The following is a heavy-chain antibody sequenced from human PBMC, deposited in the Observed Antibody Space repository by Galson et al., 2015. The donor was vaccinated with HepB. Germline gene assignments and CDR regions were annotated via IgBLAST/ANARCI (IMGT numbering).Heavy chain of an antibody. CDR2: INAGNGNT. CDR3: ARSPLYNWNDDEVVGPFDY. V-gene: IGHV1-3*01. J-gene: IGHJ4*02. D-gene: IGHD1-20*01. CDR1: GYTFTSYA. Sequence: SVKVSCKASGYTFTSYAMHWVRQAPGQRLEWMGWINAGNGNTKYSQKFQGRVTITRDTSASTAYMELSSLRSEDTAVYYCARSPLYNWNDDEVVGPFDYWGQRTVVTVSA.